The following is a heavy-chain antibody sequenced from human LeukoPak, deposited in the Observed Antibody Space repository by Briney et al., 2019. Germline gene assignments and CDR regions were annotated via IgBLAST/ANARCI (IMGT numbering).Heavy chain of an antibody. J-gene: IGHJ5*02. CDR3: ARSSLRYFDWLYPGNWFDP. V-gene: IGHV7-4-1*02. CDR1: GYTFTSYA. Sequence: ASVKASCKASGYTFTSYAMNWVRQAPGQGLEWMGWINTNTGNPTYAQGFTGRFVFSLDTSVSTAYLQISSLKAEDTAVYYCARSSLRYFDWLYPGNWFDPWGQGTLVTVSS. CDR2: INTNTGNP. D-gene: IGHD3-9*01.